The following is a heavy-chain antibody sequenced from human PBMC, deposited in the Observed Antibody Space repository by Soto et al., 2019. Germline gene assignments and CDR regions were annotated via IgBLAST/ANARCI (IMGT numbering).Heavy chain of an antibody. CDR2: ISYDGNNK. J-gene: IGHJ6*02. D-gene: IGHD2-15*01. CDR3: ARAGCDGGTCYTLVGLRYGMDV. Sequence: QVQLVESGGGVVQPGRSLRLSCAASGFTFRNYAMYWVRQAPGKGLERVAVISYDGNNKYYADPAKGRVTISRDNTKNALYLQMNSLRAEDTAVYYCARAGCDGGTCYTLVGLRYGMDVWGQGTTVTVSS. CDR1: GFTFRNYA. V-gene: IGHV3-30-3*01.